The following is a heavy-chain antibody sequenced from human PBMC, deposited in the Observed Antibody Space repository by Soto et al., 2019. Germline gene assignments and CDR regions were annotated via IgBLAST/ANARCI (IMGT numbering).Heavy chain of an antibody. Sequence: GGSLRLSCAASGFTFSSYAMSWVRQAPGKGLEWVSAISGSGGSTYYADSVKGRFTISRDNSKNTLYLQMNSLRAEDTAVYYCAKVLIAASDYYYYGMDVWGQGTTVTVSS. V-gene: IGHV3-23*01. D-gene: IGHD6-13*01. J-gene: IGHJ6*02. CDR1: GFTFSSYA. CDR3: AKVLIAASDYYYYGMDV. CDR2: ISGSGGST.